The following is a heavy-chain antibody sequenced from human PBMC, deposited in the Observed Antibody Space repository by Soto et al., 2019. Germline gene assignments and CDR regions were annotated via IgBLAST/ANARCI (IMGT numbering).Heavy chain of an antibody. D-gene: IGHD3-16*01. CDR1: GGSISSYY. V-gene: IGHV4-59*01. J-gene: IGHJ5*02. CDR2: INYSGST. CDR3: ARGGTYSRLIIGDWFDP. Sequence: SETLSLTCTVSGGSISSYYWSWIRQPPGKTLEWIGYINYSGSTNYNPSLKSRVTISVDTSKNQFSLKLSSVTAAGTAMYYCARGGTYSRLIIGDWFDPWGQGTLVTVSS.